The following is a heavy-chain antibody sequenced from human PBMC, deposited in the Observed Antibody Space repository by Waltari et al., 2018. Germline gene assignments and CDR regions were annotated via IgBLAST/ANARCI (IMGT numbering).Heavy chain of an antibody. CDR2: ISSSSSYI. CDR1: GFTFRSYS. V-gene: IGHV3-21*01. CDR3: ARDRTAAGYDAFDI. J-gene: IGHJ3*02. Sequence: EVQLVESGGGLVKPGGSLRPSCAASGFTFRSYSMNWVRQAPGKGLEWVSSISSSSSYIYYADSVKGRFTISRDNAKNSLYLQMNSLRAEDTAVYYCARDRTAAGYDAFDIWGQGTMVTVSS. D-gene: IGHD6-13*01.